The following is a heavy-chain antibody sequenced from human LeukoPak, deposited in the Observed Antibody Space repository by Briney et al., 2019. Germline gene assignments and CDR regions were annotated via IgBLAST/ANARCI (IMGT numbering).Heavy chain of an antibody. D-gene: IGHD2-8*01. J-gene: IGHJ4*02. CDR3: VRGGFNGN. V-gene: IGHV3-74*03. CDR2: IEADGTGA. Sequence: GGSLRLSCIASGFTFSSDQMHWVRQVPGKGLVWVSRIEADGTGALYADAVEGRFTISRDNVKNMLYLQMNSVRVEDTAVYYCVRGGFNGNWGQGTLVTVSS. CDR1: GFTFSSDQ.